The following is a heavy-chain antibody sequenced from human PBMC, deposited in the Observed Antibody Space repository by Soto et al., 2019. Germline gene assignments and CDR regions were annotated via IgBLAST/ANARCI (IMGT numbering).Heavy chain of an antibody. CDR1: GFSFSSYS. CDR2: ITIRSSSI. D-gene: IGHD2-2*01. CDR3: ARDPHESGIPALCFDH. V-gene: IGHV3-48*01. J-gene: IGHJ4*02. Sequence: GGSLRLSCAASGFSFSSYSMNWVRQAPGRGLEWVSYITIRSSSIYYADSVKGRFTISRDDAENSLYLQMNSLRAEDTAVYYCARDPHESGIPALCFDHWGQGTLVTVSS.